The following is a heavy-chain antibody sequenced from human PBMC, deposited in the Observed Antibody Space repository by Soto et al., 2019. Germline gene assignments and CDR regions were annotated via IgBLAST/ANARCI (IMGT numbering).Heavy chain of an antibody. CDR2: ISYHGREI. CDR1: GFSFGSYA. V-gene: IGHV3-30-3*01. CDR3: ARDPVAVTGSFGDW. D-gene: IGHD6-19*01. Sequence: GGSLRLSCEVSGFSFGSYAFHWVRQAPGKGLEWLSVISYHGREIYYADSVKDRFTISRDNFKKTVYLQMNSLRSDDTALYYCARDPVAVTGSFGDWWGQGT. J-gene: IGHJ4*01.